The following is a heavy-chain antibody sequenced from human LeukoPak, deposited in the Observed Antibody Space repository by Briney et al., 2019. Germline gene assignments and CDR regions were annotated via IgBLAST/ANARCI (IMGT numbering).Heavy chain of an antibody. CDR2: ISSSGSTI. Sequence: GSLRLSCAASGFTFSSYEMNWVRQAPGKGLEWVSYISSSGSTIYYADSVKGRFTISRDNAKNSLYLQMNSLRAEDTAVYYCARGGYASNAFIVVVPAAMDYWGQGTLVTVSS. CDR1: GFTFSSYE. CDR3: ARGGYASNAFIVVVPAAMDY. J-gene: IGHJ4*02. V-gene: IGHV3-48*03. D-gene: IGHD2-2*01.